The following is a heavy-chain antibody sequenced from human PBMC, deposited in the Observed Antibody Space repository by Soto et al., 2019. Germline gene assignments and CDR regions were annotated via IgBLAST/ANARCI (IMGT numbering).Heavy chain of an antibody. V-gene: IGHV1-69*06. CDR2: IIPMFDTT. J-gene: IGHJ4*02. D-gene: IGHD2-21*02. Sequence: QVHLVQSGAEVKEPGSSVKVSCKASGGSFSSDAITWVRQAPGQGLEWIGEIIPMFDTTNYAPEFQGRVTITADTATTTVYMEVSSLTSDDTAVYYCAREVVTETTLVYFDFWGQGALVTVSS. CDR1: GGSFSSDA. CDR3: AREVVTETTLVYFDF.